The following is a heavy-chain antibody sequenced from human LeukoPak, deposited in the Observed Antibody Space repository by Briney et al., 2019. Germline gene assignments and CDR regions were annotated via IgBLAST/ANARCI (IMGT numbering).Heavy chain of an antibody. CDR1: GYTFTGYY. J-gene: IGHJ5*02. D-gene: IGHD4-11*01. CDR3: ARGLLSFMRSDYSNYWDNWFDP. V-gene: IGHV1-2*02. Sequence: ASVKVSCKASGYTFTGYYMHWVRQAPGQGLEWMGWINPNSVGTNYAQKFQGRVTITRNTSISTAYMELSSLRSEDTAVYYCARGLLSFMRSDYSNYWDNWFDPWGQGTLVTVSS. CDR2: INPNSVGT.